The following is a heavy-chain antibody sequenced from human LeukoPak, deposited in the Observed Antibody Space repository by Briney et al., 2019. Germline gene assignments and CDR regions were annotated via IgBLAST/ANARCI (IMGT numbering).Heavy chain of an antibody. CDR2: IYHSGST. CDR3: AGYSGSYLSFDY. CDR1: GGSISSYY. D-gene: IGHD1-26*01. J-gene: IGHJ4*02. V-gene: IGHV4-59*04. Sequence: PSETLSLTCTVSGGSISSYYWSWIRQPPGKGLEWIGSIYHSGSTYYNPSLKSRVTISVDTSKNQFSLKLSSVTAADTAVYYCAGYSGSYLSFDYWGQGTLVTVSS.